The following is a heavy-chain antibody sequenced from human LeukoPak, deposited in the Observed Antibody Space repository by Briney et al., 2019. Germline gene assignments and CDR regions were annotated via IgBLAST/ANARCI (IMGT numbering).Heavy chain of an antibody. CDR3: AKDPVMLRIAAAAHD. CDR1: GFTVSSNS. D-gene: IGHD6-13*01. V-gene: IGHV3-66*01. CDR2: IYSGGST. J-gene: IGHJ4*02. Sequence: GGSLRLSCAASGFTVSSNSMTWVRQAPGKGLEWVSVIYSGGSTYYADSVKGRFTISRDKNTLYLQMNSLRADDTAVYYCAKDPVMLRIAAAAHDWGQGTLVTVSS.